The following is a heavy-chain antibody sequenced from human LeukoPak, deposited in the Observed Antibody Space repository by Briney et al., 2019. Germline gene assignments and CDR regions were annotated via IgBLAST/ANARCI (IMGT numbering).Heavy chain of an antibody. CDR3: ARCKWFGELLSRMFDP. CDR2: IYYSGST. CDR1: GGSISSSSYY. V-gene: IGHV4-39*01. D-gene: IGHD3-10*01. J-gene: IGHJ5*02. Sequence: SETLSLTCTVSGGSISSSSYYWGWIRQPPGKGLEWIGSIYYSGSTYYNPSLKSRVTISVDTSKNQFSLKLSSVTAADTAVYYCARCKWFGELLSRMFDPWGQGTLVTVSS.